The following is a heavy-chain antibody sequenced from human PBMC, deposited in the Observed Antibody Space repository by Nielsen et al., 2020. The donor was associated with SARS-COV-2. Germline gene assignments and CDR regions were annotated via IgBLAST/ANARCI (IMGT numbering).Heavy chain of an antibody. D-gene: IGHD6-19*01. V-gene: IGHV3-9*01. Sequence: SLKISCAASGFTFDDYAMHWVRQAPGKGLEWVSGISWNSGSIGYADSVKGRFTISRDNAKNSLYLQMNSLKTEDTAVYYCTTDTGDSSGRYWDYYYYGMDVWGQGTTVAVSS. CDR3: TTDTGDSSGRYWDYYYYGMDV. CDR2: ISWNSGSI. J-gene: IGHJ6*02. CDR1: GFTFDDYA.